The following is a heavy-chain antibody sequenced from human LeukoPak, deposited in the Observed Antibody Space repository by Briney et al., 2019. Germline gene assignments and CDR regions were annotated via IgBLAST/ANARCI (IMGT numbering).Heavy chain of an antibody. D-gene: IGHD6-19*01. CDR2: INPNSGGT. CDR3: ASSIIAVAEDYFNY. CDR1: GYTFTGYY. J-gene: IGHJ4*02. Sequence: ASVKVSCKASGYTFTGYYLHWVRQAPGQGLEWMGRINPNSGGTNYVQKFQGRVTMTRDTSISTAYMELSRLTSDDTAVYYCASSIIAVAEDYFNYWGRGTLVTVSS. V-gene: IGHV1-2*06.